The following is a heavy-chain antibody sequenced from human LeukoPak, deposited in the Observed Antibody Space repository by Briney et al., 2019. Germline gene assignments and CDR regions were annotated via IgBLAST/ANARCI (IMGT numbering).Heavy chain of an antibody. CDR2: IYSGGST. CDR1: GFTVSSNY. Sequence: PGRSLRLSCAASGFTVSSNYMSWVRQAPGKGLEWVSVIYSGGSTYYADSVKGRFTISRDNSKNTLYLQMNSLRAEDTAVYYCARGRDGAAAATGYFDYWGQGTLVTVSS. D-gene: IGHD6-13*01. CDR3: ARGRDGAAAATGYFDY. V-gene: IGHV3-53*01. J-gene: IGHJ4*02.